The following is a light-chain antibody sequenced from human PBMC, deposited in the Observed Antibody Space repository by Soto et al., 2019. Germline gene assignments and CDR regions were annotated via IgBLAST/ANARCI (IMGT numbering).Light chain of an antibody. J-gene: IGKJ1*01. CDR3: QQASSLPRT. CDR1: QDISNL. Sequence: DLPRTQSPSFVSAAVGDRVKLTCRASQDISNLLAWYHQKPGKAPTLLIYATYNLQRGVPSRFSGSGSGTDFTLTISALQPEDFATYYCQQASSLPRTFGQGTNVDI. CDR2: ATY. V-gene: IGKV1-12*01.